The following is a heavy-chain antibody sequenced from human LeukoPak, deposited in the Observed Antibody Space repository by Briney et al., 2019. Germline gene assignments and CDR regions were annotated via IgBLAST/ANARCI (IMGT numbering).Heavy chain of an antibody. Sequence: ASVKVSCQASGYTFTGKFLHWVRLAPGQGLEWVGWINPDSGATKYAEKFQGRVTLTRDTSTSTDYMELSRLKSDDTAVFYCATIVGAREYFQHWGQGTLVTVSS. CDR2: INPDSGAT. CDR1: GYTFTGKF. D-gene: IGHD1-26*01. V-gene: IGHV1-2*02. J-gene: IGHJ1*01. CDR3: ATIVGAREYFQH.